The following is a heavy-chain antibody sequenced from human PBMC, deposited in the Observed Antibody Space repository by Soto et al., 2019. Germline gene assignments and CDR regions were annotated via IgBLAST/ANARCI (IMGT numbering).Heavy chain of an antibody. CDR2: VHFSGSI. CDR3: GRGGDAHKMGRH. CDR1: DDSLSSTSYY. V-gene: IGHV4-61*01. D-gene: IGHD2-2*01. Sequence: QVQLQESGPGLVKPSETLSLICSVSDDSLSSTSYYWSWIRQPPGKGLEWIGFVHFSGSIHYNASLKSRATISVDTSRKQISRKMTSLTAADTAVYFCGRGGDAHKMGRHWGQGTLVTVSS. J-gene: IGHJ1*01.